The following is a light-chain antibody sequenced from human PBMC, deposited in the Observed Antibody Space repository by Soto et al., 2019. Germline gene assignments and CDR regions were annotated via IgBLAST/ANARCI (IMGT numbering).Light chain of an antibody. CDR3: QQSYTTPYT. V-gene: IGKV1-39*01. CDR2: ASS. CDR1: QSISNF. J-gene: IGKJ2*01. Sequence: DIQMTQSPSSLSASVGDRVTITCRASQSISNFLNWYQQKPGKAPELLIYASSSLHSGVPSRFSGSGSETKFTLTISSLQPEDFATYSCQQSYTTPYTFGQGTKLEIK.